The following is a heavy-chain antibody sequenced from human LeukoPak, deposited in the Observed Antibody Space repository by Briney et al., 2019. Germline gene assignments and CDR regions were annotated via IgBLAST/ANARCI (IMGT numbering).Heavy chain of an antibody. CDR1: GGSLSSSY. CDR2: IHYSGST. Sequence: SETLSLTRTVSGGSLSSSYWSWIRQPPGKGLEWIGYIHYSGSTTYNLSLTSRVTISVDTSKNQFSLKLSSVTAADTAVYYCARRGYSGYLDYWGQGTLVTVSS. V-gene: IGHV4-59*01. D-gene: IGHD5-12*01. J-gene: IGHJ4*02. CDR3: ARRGYSGYLDY.